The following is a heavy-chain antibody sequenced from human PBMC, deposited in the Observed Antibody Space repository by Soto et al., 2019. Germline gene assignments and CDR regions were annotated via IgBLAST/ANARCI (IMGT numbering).Heavy chain of an antibody. Sequence: EVQLVESGGGLVRTGGSLRLSCAASGFSFSTYGMNWVRQAPGKGLEWVSYISGSSSTIYYADSVKGRFTISRDNAKNSLYLQMNSLGAEDTDVYYCARRLAYDYYYGMDVWGQGTTVTVSS. CDR3: ARRLAYDYYYGMDV. D-gene: IGHD3-16*01. CDR2: ISGSSSTI. CDR1: GFSFSTYG. V-gene: IGHV3-48*01. J-gene: IGHJ6*02.